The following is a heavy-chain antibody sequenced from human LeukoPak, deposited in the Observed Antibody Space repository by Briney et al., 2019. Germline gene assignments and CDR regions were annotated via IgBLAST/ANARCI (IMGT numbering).Heavy chain of an antibody. Sequence: GGSLRLSCAASEFTVSSNFISWIRQAPGKGLEWVSVIYSGGNTFYADSVKGRFTISRDNSKNTVYLQMNSLRAEDTAIYYCAKDRTVGASYWYFDLWGRGTLVTVSS. V-gene: IGHV3-53*01. J-gene: IGHJ2*01. D-gene: IGHD1-26*01. CDR1: EFTVSSNF. CDR2: IYSGGNT. CDR3: AKDRTVGASYWYFDL.